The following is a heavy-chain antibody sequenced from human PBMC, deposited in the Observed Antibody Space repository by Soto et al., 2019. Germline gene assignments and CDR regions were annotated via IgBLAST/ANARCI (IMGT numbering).Heavy chain of an antibody. D-gene: IGHD3-3*01. CDR2: VSYDGSGK. V-gene: IGHV3-30*03. J-gene: IGHJ6*02. CDR3: ARDAEAYVNVMGTIRSGYYDHGLDV. CDR1: GFTFSSYG. Sequence: QVQLVESGGGVVQPGRSLRLSCVGSGFTFSSYGIHWVRQAPGTGLEWVAVVSYDGSGKYYADSVKGRFTISRDNSKNTQYLQMNTLGVEDTAVYHCARDAEAYVNVMGTIRSGYYDHGLDVWGQGTTVFVSS.